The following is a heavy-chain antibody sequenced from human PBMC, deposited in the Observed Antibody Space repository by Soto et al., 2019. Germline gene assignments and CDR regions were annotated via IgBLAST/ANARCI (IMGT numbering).Heavy chain of an antibody. Sequence: GGSLRLSCAASGFTFSSYAMSWVRQAPGKGLEWVSAISGSGGSTYYADSVKGRFTISRDNSKNTLYLQMNSLRAEDTAVYYCAKEMGIAAAGIYYYYYYGMDVWGQGTTVTVSS. CDR1: GFTFSSYA. CDR2: ISGSGGST. V-gene: IGHV3-23*01. D-gene: IGHD6-13*01. CDR3: AKEMGIAAAGIYYYYYYGMDV. J-gene: IGHJ6*02.